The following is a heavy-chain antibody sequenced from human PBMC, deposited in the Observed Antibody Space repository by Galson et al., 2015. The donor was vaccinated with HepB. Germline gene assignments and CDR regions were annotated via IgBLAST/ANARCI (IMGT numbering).Heavy chain of an antibody. CDR1: GFTFSSNW. V-gene: IGHV3-7*03. CDR2: IRPDGSEK. D-gene: IGHD2-8*02. CDR3: ARDLLVVGGREDY. J-gene: IGHJ4*02. Sequence: SLRLSCAASGFTFSSNWMSWVRQAPGKGLEWVANIRPDGSEKHYVDSVKGRFTLSRDNAQNSLWLQMNSLRVEDTAVYYCARDLLVVGGREDYWGQGTLVTVSS.